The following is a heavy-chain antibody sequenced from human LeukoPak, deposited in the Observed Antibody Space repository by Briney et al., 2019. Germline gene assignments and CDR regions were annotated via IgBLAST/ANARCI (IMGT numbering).Heavy chain of an antibody. J-gene: IGHJ4*02. CDR2: IIPILGIA. CDR3: ARDLRLGIQTFDY. V-gene: IGHV1-69*04. Sequence: ASVKVSCKASGGTFSSYAISWVRQAPGQGLEWMGRIIPILGIANYAQKFQGRVTITADKSTSTAYMELSSLRSEDTAVYYCARDLRLGIQTFDYWGQGTPSPSPQ. CDR1: GGTFSSYA. D-gene: IGHD5-18*01.